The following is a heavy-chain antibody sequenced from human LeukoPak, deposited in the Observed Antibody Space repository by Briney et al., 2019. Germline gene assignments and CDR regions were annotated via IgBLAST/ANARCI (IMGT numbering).Heavy chain of an antibody. CDR2: ISAYNGNT. Sequence: ASVKVSCKASGGTFSSYAISWVRQAPGQGLEWMGWISAYNGNTNYAQKLQGRVTMTTDTSTSTAYMELRSLRSDDTAVYYCARDVRGIAAAGAPHWGQGTLVTVSS. CDR3: ARDVRGIAAAGAPH. J-gene: IGHJ4*02. V-gene: IGHV1-18*01. D-gene: IGHD6-13*01. CDR1: GGTFSSYA.